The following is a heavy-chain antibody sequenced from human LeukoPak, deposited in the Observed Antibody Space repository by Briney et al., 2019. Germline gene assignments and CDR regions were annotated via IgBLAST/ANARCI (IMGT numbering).Heavy chain of an antibody. CDR2: INPNSGGT. V-gene: IGHV1-2*02. CDR3: ARDYRTVDGDAFDI. Sequence: ASVKVSCKASGYTFTTYHMHWVRQAPGQGLEWMGWINPNSGGTNYAQKFQGRVTMTGDTSISTAYMELSRLRSDDTAVYYCARDYRTVDGDAFDIWGQGTMVIVSS. D-gene: IGHD2-8*02. J-gene: IGHJ3*02. CDR1: GYTFTTYH.